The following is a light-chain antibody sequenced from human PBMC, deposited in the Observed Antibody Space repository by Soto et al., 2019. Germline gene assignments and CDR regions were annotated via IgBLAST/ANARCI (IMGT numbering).Light chain of an antibody. CDR2: DAS. Sequence: IVMPQSPATLSVSPWEISTLSCTARQSIRSDLAWYQQRPGQAPRLLIDDASTRATGIPARFIGSGSGTEGTLTISRLGTEDSAVDECQQFGTSPLTFGGGTKVDIK. CDR3: QQFGTSPLT. V-gene: IGKV3D-15*02. J-gene: IGKJ4*01. CDR1: QSIRSD.